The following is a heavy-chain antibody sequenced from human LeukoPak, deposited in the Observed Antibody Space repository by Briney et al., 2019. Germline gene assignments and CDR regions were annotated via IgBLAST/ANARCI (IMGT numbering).Heavy chain of an antibody. V-gene: IGHV3-30*04. D-gene: IGHD3-22*01. CDR2: ISYDGSNK. Sequence: GGSLRLSCAASGFTFSSYAMHWVRQAPGKGLEWVAVISYDGSNKYYADSVKGRFTISRDNSKNTLYLQMNSLRAEDTAVYYCARDLTYYYDSSGYRSEETANYFDYWGQGTLVTVSS. J-gene: IGHJ4*02. CDR3: ARDLTYYYDSSGYRSEETANYFDY. CDR1: GFTFSSYA.